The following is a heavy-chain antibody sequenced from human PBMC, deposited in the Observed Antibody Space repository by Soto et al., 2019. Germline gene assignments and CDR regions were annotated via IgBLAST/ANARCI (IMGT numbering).Heavy chain of an antibody. V-gene: IGHV4-31*03. D-gene: IGHD3-22*01. CDR1: GGSISSGGYY. CDR3: ARARGSRGYYYVYYYYGMDV. Sequence: PSETLSLTCTVSGGSISSGGYYWSWLRQHPGKGLEWIGYIYYSGSTYNNPSPKSRVTISVDTSKNQFCLKLSSVSAANKAVYYCARARGSRGYYYVYYYYGMDVWGQGTTVKVSS. J-gene: IGHJ6*02. CDR2: IYYSGST.